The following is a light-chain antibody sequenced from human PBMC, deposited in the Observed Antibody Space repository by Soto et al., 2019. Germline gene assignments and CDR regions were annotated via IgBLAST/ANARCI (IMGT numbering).Light chain of an antibody. V-gene: IGKV1-39*01. CDR3: HKTYSPPLT. CDR2: GAT. CDR1: QSIYSS. J-gene: IGKJ5*01. Sequence: DIQMTQSPSSLSASIGDRVTIACRAGQSIYSSLNWYQQNPGKPPRVLIYGATNVQSGVPSRFSGSGSGTDFTLTISNLRPEDFATYYCHKTYSPPLTFGQGTRLEIK.